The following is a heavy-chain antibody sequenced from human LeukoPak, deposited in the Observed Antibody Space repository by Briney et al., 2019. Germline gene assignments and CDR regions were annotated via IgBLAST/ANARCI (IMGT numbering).Heavy chain of an antibody. CDR1: GYTFTSYG. Sequence: ASVKVSCKASGYTFTSYGISWVRQAPGQGLEWMGWISAYNGNTNYAQKLQGRVTMTTDTSTSTAYMELRSLRSDDTAVYYCARGPPSYYDSSGYYRIDYWGQGTLVTVSS. D-gene: IGHD3-22*01. J-gene: IGHJ4*02. CDR3: ARGPPSYYDSSGYYRIDY. V-gene: IGHV1-18*01. CDR2: ISAYNGNT.